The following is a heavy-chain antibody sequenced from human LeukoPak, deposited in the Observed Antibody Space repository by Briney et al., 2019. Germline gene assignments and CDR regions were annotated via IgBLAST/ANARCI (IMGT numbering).Heavy chain of an antibody. CDR1: GFAFSTYS. V-gene: IGHV3-21*01. J-gene: IGHJ4*02. CDR2: ISSGTKYI. Sequence: GGSLRLSCAASGFAFSTYSMNWVRQAPGKGLEWVSSISSGTKYIYYGKSVKGRFTISRDNAKNSLYLQMNSLRVEDTAMYYCARDNSGGYYEVDYWGQGTLVAVSS. D-gene: IGHD3-22*01. CDR3: ARDNSGGYYEVDY.